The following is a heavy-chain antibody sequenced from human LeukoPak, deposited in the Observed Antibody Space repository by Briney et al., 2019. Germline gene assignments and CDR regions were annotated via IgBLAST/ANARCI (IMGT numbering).Heavy chain of an antibody. CDR2: ISSSSSYI. CDR3: ARVPVGASRAFDI. Sequence: GGSLRLSCAASGFTFSSYSMNWVRQAPGKGLEWVSSISSSSSYIYYADSVKGRFTISRDNAKNSRYLQMNSLRAEDTAVYYCARVPVGASRAFDIWGQGTMVTVSS. V-gene: IGHV3-21*01. J-gene: IGHJ3*02. D-gene: IGHD1-26*01. CDR1: GFTFSSYS.